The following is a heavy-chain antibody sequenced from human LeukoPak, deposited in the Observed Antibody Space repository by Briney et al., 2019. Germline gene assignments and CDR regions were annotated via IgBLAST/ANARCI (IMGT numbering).Heavy chain of an antibody. CDR3: ARVRYSSGRGNFDY. J-gene: IGHJ4*02. CDR2: ISAYNGNT. CDR1: GYTFTSYG. D-gene: IGHD6-19*01. Sequence: ASVKVSCTASGYTFTSYGISWVRQAPGQGLEWMGWISAYNGNTNYAQKLQGRVTMTTDTSTSTAYMELRSLRSDDTAVYYCARVRYSSGRGNFDYWGQGTLVTVSS. V-gene: IGHV1-18*01.